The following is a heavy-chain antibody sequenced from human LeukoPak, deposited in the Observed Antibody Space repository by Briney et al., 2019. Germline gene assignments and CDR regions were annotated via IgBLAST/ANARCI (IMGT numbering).Heavy chain of an antibody. V-gene: IGHV4-31*03. CDR1: GGSISSGGYY. Sequence: SETLSLTCTVSGGSISSGGYYWSWIRQHPGKGLEWIGYIYYSGSTYYNPSLRSRVTISVDTSKNQFSLKLSSVTAADTAVYYCARDRGRDLRGCNLGMDVWGQGTTVTVSS. J-gene: IGHJ6*02. D-gene: IGHD3-16*01. CDR2: IYYSGST. CDR3: ARDRGRDLRGCNLGMDV.